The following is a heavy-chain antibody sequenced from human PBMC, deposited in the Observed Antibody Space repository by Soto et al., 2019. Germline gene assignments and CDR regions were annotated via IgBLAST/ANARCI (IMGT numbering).Heavy chain of an antibody. CDR2: IKSKAAGGTT. V-gene: IGHV3-15*07. CDR1: GFTFTDAW. Sequence: EVQLVESGGDLVKPGGSLRLSCAASGFTFTDAWINWVRQAPGKGLEWVGRIKSKAAGGTTDFAEPVKGRFAISRDDSDSMVYLQMNSLKTEDTALYYCTTESFSSTTVVRFDYWGHGTLVIVSS. CDR3: TTESFSSTTVVRFDY. D-gene: IGHD2-2*01. J-gene: IGHJ4*01.